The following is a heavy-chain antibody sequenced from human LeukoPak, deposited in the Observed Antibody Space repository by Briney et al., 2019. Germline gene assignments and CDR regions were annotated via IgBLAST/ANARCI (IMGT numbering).Heavy chain of an antibody. CDR3: ASLKQQLAGYYYYGMDV. J-gene: IGHJ6*02. Sequence: SETLSLTCAVYGGSLSGYYWSWIRQPPGKGLEWIGEINHSGSTNYNPSLKSRVTISVDTSKNQFSLKLSSVTAADTAVYYCASLKQQLAGYYYYGMDVWGQGTTVTVSS. D-gene: IGHD6-13*01. CDR2: INHSGST. CDR1: GGSLSGYY. V-gene: IGHV4-34*01.